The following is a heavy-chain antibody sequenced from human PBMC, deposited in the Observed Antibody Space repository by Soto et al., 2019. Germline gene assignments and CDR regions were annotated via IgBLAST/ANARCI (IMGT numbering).Heavy chain of an antibody. CDR2: ISYDESNK. J-gene: IGHJ4*02. V-gene: IGHV3-30*18. Sequence: QVQLVESGGGVVQPGRSLKLSCLAPGFTFNDYAMHWVRQAPGKGLEWVALISYDESNKDYADSVKGRFTISRDNSKNALYLQINSLRSEDTAVYYCAKLRLATYDFWGGCDSWGQGTLVTVSS. CDR3: AKLRLATYDFWGGCDS. CDR1: GFTFNDYA. D-gene: IGHD3-3*01.